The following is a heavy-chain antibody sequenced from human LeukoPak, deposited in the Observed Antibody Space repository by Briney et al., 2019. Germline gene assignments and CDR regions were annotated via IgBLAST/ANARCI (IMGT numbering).Heavy chain of an antibody. Sequence: GGSLRLSCAVSGLNFRDHWMDWVRQAPGKGLQWVGHIKNDGSETYYLDSLKGRFSISRDNTNNALYLQMNSLRVEDTAVYYCVKNDGWFHLAQWGQGTLVTVSS. CDR2: IKNDGSET. V-gene: IGHV3-7*03. D-gene: IGHD6-19*01. CDR3: VKNDGWFHLAQ. CDR1: GLNFRDHW. J-gene: IGHJ4*02.